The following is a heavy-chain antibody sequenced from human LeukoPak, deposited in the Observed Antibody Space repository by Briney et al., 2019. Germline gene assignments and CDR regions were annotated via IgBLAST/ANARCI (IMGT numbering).Heavy chain of an antibody. CDR2: MNPNSGNT. D-gene: IGHD6-13*01. CDR1: GYTFTSYD. V-gene: IGHV1-8*01. Sequence: GASVKVSCKASGYTFTSYDINWVRQATGQGLEWMGWMNPNSGNTGYAQKFQGRVTMTRNTSISTAYMELSSLRSEDTDVYYCAGQQLVLDYYYGMDVWGQGTTVTVSS. J-gene: IGHJ6*02. CDR3: AGQQLVLDYYYGMDV.